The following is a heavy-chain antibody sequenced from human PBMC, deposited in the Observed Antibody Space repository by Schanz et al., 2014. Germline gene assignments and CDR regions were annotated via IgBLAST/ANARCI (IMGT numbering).Heavy chain of an antibody. CDR3: AKDFVPLVQQLIRSGGAHLDH. V-gene: IGHV3-30*18. CDR2: ISYDGSDK. CDR1: GFTFSNYG. J-gene: IGHJ4*02. D-gene: IGHD6-13*01. Sequence: VQLLESGGGLVRPGGSLRLSCAASGFTFSNYGLVWVRQAPGKGLEWLAVISYDGSDKFHADSVKGRFTISRDNSKNTLYLQMNSLRVEDTAVYYCAKDFVPLVQQLIRSGGAHLDHWGQGTLVTDSS.